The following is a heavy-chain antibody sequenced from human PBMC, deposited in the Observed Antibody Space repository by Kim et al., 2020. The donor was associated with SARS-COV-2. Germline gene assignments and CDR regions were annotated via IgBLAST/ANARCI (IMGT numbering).Heavy chain of an antibody. CDR3: ASRRYTGTYYYFDY. CDR1: GFTFSSYW. V-gene: IGHV3-74*01. CDR2: INSDGGTT. D-gene: IGHD1-26*01. J-gene: IGHJ4*02. Sequence: GGSLRLSCAASGFTFSSYWMHWVRQAPGKGLVWVSRINSDGGTTSYEDSVKGRFTISRDNAKSTLYLQMNSLRAEDTAVNYCASRRYTGTYYYFDYWGQG.